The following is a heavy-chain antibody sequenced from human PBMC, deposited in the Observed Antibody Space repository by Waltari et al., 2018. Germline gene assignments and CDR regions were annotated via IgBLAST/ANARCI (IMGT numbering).Heavy chain of an antibody. V-gene: IGHV4-39*07. CDR3: ASSGYCSSTSCYDYYYYMDV. CDR1: GGSIRSSSYY. Sequence: QLQLQESGPGLVKPSETLSLTCTVSGGSIRSSSYYWGWIRQPPGKGLEWIGSIDYSGSACYGPSLKSRVTISVGTSKNQFSLKLGSVTAADTAVYYCASSGYCSSTSCYDYYYYMDVWGKGTTVTISS. CDR2: IDYSGSA. D-gene: IGHD2-2*01. J-gene: IGHJ6*03.